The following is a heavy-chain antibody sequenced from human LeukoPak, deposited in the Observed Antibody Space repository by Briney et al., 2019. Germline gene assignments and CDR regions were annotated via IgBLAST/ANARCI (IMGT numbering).Heavy chain of an antibody. V-gene: IGHV4-30-4*08. Sequence: SQTLSLTCTVSGGSISSGDYYWGWIRQPPGKGLEWIGYIYYSGSTNYNPSLKSRVTISVDTSKNQFSLKLSSVTAADTAVYYCARLMAGMDYWGQGTLVTVSS. CDR2: IYYSGST. J-gene: IGHJ4*02. CDR1: GGSISSGDYY. CDR3: ARLMAGMDY. D-gene: IGHD5-24*01.